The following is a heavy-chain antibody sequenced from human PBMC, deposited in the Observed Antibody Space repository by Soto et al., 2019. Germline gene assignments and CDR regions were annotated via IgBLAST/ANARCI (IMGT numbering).Heavy chain of an antibody. J-gene: IGHJ5*01. CDR3: VKVSPWGAGGDQKPALDS. Sequence: GESLKISCAASGFTFSTYAMNWVRQAQGKGLEWVSGIRGDGESFYYAASVMGRFTISRDNSKNTVFLQMNSLTAGDTAVYYCVKVSPWGAGGDQKPALDSWGHGTLVTVSS. D-gene: IGHD3-10*01. CDR2: IRGDGESF. CDR1: GFTFSTYA. V-gene: IGHV3-23*01.